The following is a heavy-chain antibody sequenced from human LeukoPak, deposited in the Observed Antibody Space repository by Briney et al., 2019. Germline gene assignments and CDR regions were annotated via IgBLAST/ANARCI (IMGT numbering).Heavy chain of an antibody. J-gene: IGHJ4*02. CDR1: GFTFSSYS. Sequence: GGSLRLSCAASGFTFSSYSMNWVRQAPGKGLEWVSYISSSSTIYYADSVKGRFTISRDNAKNSLYLQMNSLRDEDTAVYYCARKGSGSYLGYWGQGTLVTVSS. V-gene: IGHV3-48*02. CDR2: ISSSSTI. CDR3: ARKGSGSYLGY. D-gene: IGHD3-10*01.